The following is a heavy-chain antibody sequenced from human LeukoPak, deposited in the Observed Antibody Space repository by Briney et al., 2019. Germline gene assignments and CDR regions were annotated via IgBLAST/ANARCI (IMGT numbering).Heavy chain of an antibody. CDR2: IFGESMT. D-gene: IGHD3/OR15-3a*01. CDR3: VRDKGLGRTERFDS. CDR1: GFSVTTTY. J-gene: IGHJ4*02. Sequence: GGCLRLSCGVSGFSVTTTYMTWVRQAPGKGLGWVLLIFGESMTTYADSVKGRFTISRDNSKNTVYLQMNRLRAEDTAMYFCVRDKGLGRTERFDSWGQGTLVTVST. V-gene: IGHV3-53*01.